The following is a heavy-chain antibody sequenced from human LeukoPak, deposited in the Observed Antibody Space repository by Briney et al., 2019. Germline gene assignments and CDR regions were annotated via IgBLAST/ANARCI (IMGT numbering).Heavy chain of an antibody. Sequence: LVESGGGVVQPGRSLRLSCAASGFTFSSYSMNWVRQAPGKGLEWVSSISSSSSYIYYADSVKGRFTISRDNAKNSLYLQMNSLRAEDTAVYYCARDRLDTAMVWAYWGQGTLVTVSS. CDR1: GFTFSSYS. J-gene: IGHJ4*02. CDR3: ARDRLDTAMVWAY. D-gene: IGHD5-18*01. V-gene: IGHV3-21*01. CDR2: ISSSSSYI.